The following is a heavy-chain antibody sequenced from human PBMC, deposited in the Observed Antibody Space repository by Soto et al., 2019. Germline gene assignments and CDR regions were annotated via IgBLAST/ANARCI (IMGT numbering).Heavy chain of an antibody. CDR2: IIPIFGTA. V-gene: IGHV1-69*12. CDR3: ARDGVKFGVVTNYYYGMDV. D-gene: IGHD3-3*01. CDR1: GGTFSSYA. J-gene: IGHJ6*02. Sequence: QVQLVQSGAEVKKPGSSVKVSCKASGGTFSSYAISWVRQAPGQGLEWMGGIIPIFGTANYAQKFQGRVTITAGESTSTAYMERSSLRSEDTAVYYCARDGVKFGVVTNYYYGMDVWGQGTTVTVSS.